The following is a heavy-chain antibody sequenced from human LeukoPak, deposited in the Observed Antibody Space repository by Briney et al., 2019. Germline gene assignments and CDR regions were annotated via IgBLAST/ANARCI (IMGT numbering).Heavy chain of an antibody. CDR1: GGSFSGYY. V-gene: IGHV4-34*01. CDR3: ARAEYSSSSLGYFDY. CDR2: INHSGST. D-gene: IGHD6-6*01. J-gene: IGHJ4*02. Sequence: SETLSLTCAVYGGSFSGYYWSWIRQPPGKGLEWIGEINHSGSTYYNPSLKSRVTISVDTSKNQFSLKLSSVTAADTAVYYCARAEYSSSSLGYFDYWGQGTLVTVSS.